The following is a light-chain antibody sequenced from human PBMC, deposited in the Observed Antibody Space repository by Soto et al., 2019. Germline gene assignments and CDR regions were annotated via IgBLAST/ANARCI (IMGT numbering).Light chain of an antibody. CDR3: ATWDSSLSAWV. CDR1: SANIGNNF. J-gene: IGLJ3*02. Sequence: QSVLTQPPSVSAAPGQKVTISCSGSSANIGNNFLSWYQHLPGSAPKLLIYDNNKRPSGIPDRFSGSKSGTSATLGITGLQTGDEADYYCATWDSSLSAWVFGGGTQLTVL. V-gene: IGLV1-51*01. CDR2: DNN.